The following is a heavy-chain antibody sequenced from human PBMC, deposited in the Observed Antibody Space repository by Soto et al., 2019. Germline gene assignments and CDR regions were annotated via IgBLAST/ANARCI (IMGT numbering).Heavy chain of an antibody. CDR1: GFTFSSYA. CDR2: ISGSGGST. CDR3: AKDLEDIVVVVAATPDQYYYYYMDV. D-gene: IGHD2-15*01. V-gene: IGHV3-23*01. Sequence: GGSLRLSCAAPGFTFSSYAMSRVRQAPGKGLEWVSAISGSGGSTYYADSVKGRFTISRDNSKNTLYLQMNSLRAEDTAVYYCAKDLEDIVVVVAATPDQYYYYYMDVWGKGTTVTVSS. J-gene: IGHJ6*03.